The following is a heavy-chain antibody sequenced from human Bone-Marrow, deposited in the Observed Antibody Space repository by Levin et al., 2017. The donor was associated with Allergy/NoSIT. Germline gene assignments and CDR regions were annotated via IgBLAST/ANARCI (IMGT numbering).Heavy chain of an antibody. D-gene: IGHD5-12*01. V-gene: IGHV4-59*01. CDR3: ARGVATIEFDY. CDR2: ISYSGST. CDR1: NASISRYY. Sequence: PSETLSLTCSVSNASISRYYWSWIRQPPGKRLEWIGYISYSGSTDYNPTLKSRVTISIDTPMKQFSLKVTSMTAADTAVYFCARGVATIEFDYWGPGIQVTVSS. J-gene: IGHJ4*01.